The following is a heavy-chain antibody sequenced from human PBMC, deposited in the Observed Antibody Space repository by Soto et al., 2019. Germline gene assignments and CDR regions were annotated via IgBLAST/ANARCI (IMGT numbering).Heavy chain of an antibody. V-gene: IGHV3-30*18. CDR3: PKDSSLMAAGGTVDY. CDR2: ISYDGSNK. CDR1: EFTFSTYG. J-gene: IGHJ4*02. D-gene: IGHD6-13*01. Sequence: QVQLVESGGGVVQPGRSLRLSCAASEFTFSTYGMHWVRQAPGKGLEWVAVISYDGSNKYYADSVKGRFTISRDNSKNTLYLQMNSLTAEDTAVYYCPKDSSLMAAGGTVDYWGQGTLVTVSS.